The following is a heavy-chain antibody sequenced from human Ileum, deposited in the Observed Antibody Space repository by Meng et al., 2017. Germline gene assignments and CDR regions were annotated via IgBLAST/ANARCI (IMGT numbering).Heavy chain of an antibody. CDR3: ARDRSISWYSS. CDR1: GGSISSRSDY. CDR2: IYYSGSGST. Sequence: SETLSLTCTVSGGSISSRSDYWGWLRQPPGKGLEWVGSIYYSGSGSTYYNPSLKSRVTISVDTSKIQFSLKLSSVTAADTAVYYCARDRSISWYSSWGQGTLVTVSS. J-gene: IGHJ5*02. D-gene: IGHD6-13*01. V-gene: IGHV4-39*07.